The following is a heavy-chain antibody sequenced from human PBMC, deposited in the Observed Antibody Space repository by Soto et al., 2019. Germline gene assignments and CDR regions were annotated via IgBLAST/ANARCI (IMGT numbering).Heavy chain of an antibody. Sequence: SSTLSLTCTLSPDSFSSGSYYWSWIRQPPGKGLEWIGYIYDSGSTNYNPSLKSLVTISVDTSRNQVSLKLSSVTAADTAVHYCARGVGRYFDWLPPAPYGMDVWGKRPTVTVCS. CDR2: IYDSGST. D-gene: IGHD3-9*01. V-gene: IGHV4-61*01. J-gene: IGHJ6*04. CDR3: ARGVGRYFDWLPPAPYGMDV. CDR1: PDSFSSGSYY.